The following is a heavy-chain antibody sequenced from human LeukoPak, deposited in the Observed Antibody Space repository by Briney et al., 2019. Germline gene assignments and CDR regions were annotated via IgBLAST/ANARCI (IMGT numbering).Heavy chain of an antibody. CDR3: AKALAGYSSGWANWFDP. CDR1: GFTVSSNE. D-gene: IGHD6-19*01. Sequence: GGSLRLSCAASGFTVSSNEMSWVRQAPGKGLEWVSSISGGSTYYADSRKGRFTISRDNSKNTLHLQMNSLRAEDTAVYYCAKALAGYSSGWANWFDPWGQGTLVTVSS. CDR2: ISGGST. V-gene: IGHV3-38-3*01. J-gene: IGHJ5*02.